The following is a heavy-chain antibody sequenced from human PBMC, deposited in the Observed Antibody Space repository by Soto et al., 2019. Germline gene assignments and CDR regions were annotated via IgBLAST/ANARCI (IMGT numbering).Heavy chain of an antibody. J-gene: IGHJ5*01. D-gene: IGHD2-2*03. CDR3: ARGLDLVVVPAAKGFDH. CDR2: IWYDGSNK. Sequence: QVQLVESGGGVVQPGRSLRLSCAASGFTFSSYGMHWVRQAPGKGLEWVAGIWYDGSNKYYANFVKGRFTSSRDNSNNELYLQMNGLRAEDTAVYYCARGLDLVVVPAAKGFDHWGQGTLVNV. V-gene: IGHV3-33*01. CDR1: GFTFSSYG.